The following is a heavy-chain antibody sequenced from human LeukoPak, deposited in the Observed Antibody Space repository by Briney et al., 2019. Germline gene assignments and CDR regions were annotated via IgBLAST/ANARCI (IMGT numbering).Heavy chain of an antibody. CDR1: GGSISSYY. J-gene: IGHJ6*03. D-gene: IGHD5-18*01. CDR2: IYYSGST. Sequence: SETLSLTCTVSGGSISSYYWSWIRQPPGKGLEWIGYIYYSGSTNYNPSLKSRVTISVDTSKNQFSLKLSSVTAADTAVYYCARGGYSYGSGYYYYMDVWGKGTTVTVSS. CDR3: ARGGYSYGSGYYYYMDV. V-gene: IGHV4-59*01.